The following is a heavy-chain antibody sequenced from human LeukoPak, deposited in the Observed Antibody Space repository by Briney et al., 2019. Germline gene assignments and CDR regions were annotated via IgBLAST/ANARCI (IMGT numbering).Heavy chain of an antibody. CDR1: GFTFSSYE. V-gene: IGHV3-7*01. CDR3: ARDRINLTYCDGDCYSAFDI. J-gene: IGHJ3*02. Sequence: GGSLRLSCAASGFTFSSYEMNWVRQTPGKGLEWVANINQGGSEKYYVDSVKGRFTISRDNAKNSLFLQMNSLRAEDTAVYYCARDRINLTYCDGDCYSAFDIWGQGTMVTVSS. D-gene: IGHD2-21*02. CDR2: INQGGSEK.